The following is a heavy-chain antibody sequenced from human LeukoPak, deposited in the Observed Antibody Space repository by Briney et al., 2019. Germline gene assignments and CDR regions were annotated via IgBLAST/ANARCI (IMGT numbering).Heavy chain of an antibody. Sequence: SETLSLTCSVSGGSIRSYFWSWIRQSAGRGLEHIGRIYSTGSTNYSPSLKSRVSMSVDTSKNQFSLTLRSVTAADTAIYYCARAGYTSSWTFDYWGQGILVTVSS. CDR1: GGSIRSYF. D-gene: IGHD6-6*01. CDR3: ARAGYTSSWTFDY. J-gene: IGHJ4*02. V-gene: IGHV4-4*07. CDR2: IYSTGST.